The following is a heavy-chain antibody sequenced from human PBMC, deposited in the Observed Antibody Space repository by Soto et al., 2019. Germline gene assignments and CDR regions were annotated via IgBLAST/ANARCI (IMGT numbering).Heavy chain of an antibody. CDR1: GGPFSGYS. V-gene: IGHV4-34*01. J-gene: IGHJ6*02. CDR3: ARDRFDSWSHIYYGLDV. Sequence: ETRSLTCAVDGGPFSGYSWARLRQPPGKGLEWIGEINHSGTTDYNPALKSRVTMSADTSKNQFSLRMTSVTAADTAVYYCARDRFDSWSHIYYGLDVWGQGTTVTVSS. D-gene: IGHD3-3*01. CDR2: INHSGTT.